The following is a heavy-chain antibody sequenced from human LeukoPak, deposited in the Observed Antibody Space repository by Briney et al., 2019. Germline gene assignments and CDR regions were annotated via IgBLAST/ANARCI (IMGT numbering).Heavy chain of an antibody. V-gene: IGHV3-23*01. J-gene: IGHJ4*02. CDR1: GFTFSIYA. Sequence: PGGSLRLSCAASGFTFSIYAMSWVRQAPGRGLEWVSAISGNGVNTYYADSVKGRFTISRDNSKNTLYLQMHSLRGEDTAVYYCAKDPRWEWGCWGQGALVTVSS. CDR3: AKDPRWEWGC. CDR2: ISGNGVNT. D-gene: IGHD1-26*01.